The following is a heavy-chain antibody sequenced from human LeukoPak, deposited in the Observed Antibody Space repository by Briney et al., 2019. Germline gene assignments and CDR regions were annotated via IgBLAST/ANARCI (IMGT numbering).Heavy chain of an antibody. CDR3: TKDLLPGDYGDYGVGDF. J-gene: IGHJ4*02. Sequence: GGSLRLSCAASGFTFTNYGMHWVRQAPGKGLEWVGIISYEGSSKYYGDSVEGRFTISRDQTRKIVYPQMNSLRTEDTAVYYCTKDLLPGDYGDYGVGDFWGQGTLVTVSS. CDR2: ISYEGSSK. D-gene: IGHD4-17*01. CDR1: GFTFTNYG. V-gene: IGHV3-30*18.